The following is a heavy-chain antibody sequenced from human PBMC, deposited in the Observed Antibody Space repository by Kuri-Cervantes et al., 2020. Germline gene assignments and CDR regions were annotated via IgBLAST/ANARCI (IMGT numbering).Heavy chain of an antibody. CDR1: GFTFSSYA. CDR2: ISSSGSTI. V-gene: IGHV3-48*04. J-gene: IGHJ6*04. CDR3: ARSLLSRGNV. Sequence: GESLKISCAASGFTFSSYAMHWVRQAPGKGLEWVSYISSSGSTIYYADSVKGRFTISRDNAKNSLYLQMNSLRAEDTAVYYCARSLLSRGNVWGKGTTVTVSS.